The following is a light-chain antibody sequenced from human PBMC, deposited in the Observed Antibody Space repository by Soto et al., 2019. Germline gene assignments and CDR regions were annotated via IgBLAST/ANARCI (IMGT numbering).Light chain of an antibody. J-gene: IGLJ3*02. V-gene: IGLV1-44*01. CDR3: ATWDYSLDVWV. Sequence: QSALTQPPSASGTPGQRVTVSCSGSSSNVGSNTVNWYQQVPGTAPKLLIYSNNQRPSGVPDRFSGSKSGTSASLAIRGLQSDDEANYYCATWDYSLDVWVFGGGTKVTVL. CDR1: SSNVGSNT. CDR2: SNN.